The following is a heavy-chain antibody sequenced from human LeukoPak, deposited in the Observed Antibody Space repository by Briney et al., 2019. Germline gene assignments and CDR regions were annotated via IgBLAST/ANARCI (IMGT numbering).Heavy chain of an antibody. CDR3: ARASPLDYDSSGSAEYFQH. V-gene: IGHV1-46*01. Sequence: GASVKVSCKASGYTFTSYYMHWVRQATGQGLEWMGWMNPNSGNTGYAQKFQGRVTMTRDTSTSTVYMELSSLRSEDTAVYYCARASPLDYDSSGSAEYFQHWGQGTLVTVSS. CDR1: GYTFTSYY. D-gene: IGHD3-22*01. CDR2: MNPNSGNT. J-gene: IGHJ1*01.